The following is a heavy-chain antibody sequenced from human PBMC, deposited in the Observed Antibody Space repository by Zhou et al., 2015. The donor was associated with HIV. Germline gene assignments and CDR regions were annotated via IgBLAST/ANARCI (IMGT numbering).Heavy chain of an antibody. J-gene: IGHJ4*02. D-gene: IGHD2-15*01. CDR2: IIPIFGTA. V-gene: IGHV1-69*01. Sequence: QVQLVQSGAEVKKPGSSVKVSCKASGGTFSSYAISWVRQAPGQGLEWMGGIIPIFGTANYAQKFQGRVTITADESTSTAYMELSSLRSEDTAVYYCARRSGNLHLGCSGGSCYLNSPLDYWGQGTLVTVSS. CDR1: GGTFSSYA. CDR3: ARRSGNLHLGCSGGSCYLNSPLDY.